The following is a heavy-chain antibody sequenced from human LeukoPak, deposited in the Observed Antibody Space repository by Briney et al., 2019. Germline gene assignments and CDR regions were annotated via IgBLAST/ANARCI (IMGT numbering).Heavy chain of an antibody. Sequence: GASVKVSCKASGYTFTSYGISWVRQAPGQGLEWMGWISAYNGNTNYAQKLQGRVTMTTDTSTSTAYMELRSLRSDDTAVYYCARSIIVGATMPFEYFQHWGQGTLVTVSS. J-gene: IGHJ1*01. D-gene: IGHD1-26*01. V-gene: IGHV1-18*01. CDR2: ISAYNGNT. CDR1: GYTFTSYG. CDR3: ARSIIVGATMPFEYFQH.